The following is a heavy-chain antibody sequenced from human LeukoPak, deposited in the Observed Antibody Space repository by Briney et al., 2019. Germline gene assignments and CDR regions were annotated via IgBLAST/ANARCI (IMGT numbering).Heavy chain of an antibody. D-gene: IGHD1-14*01. CDR1: GFTFSSYS. CDR3: ATGSGHGFDI. V-gene: IGHV3-21*01. CDR2: IGSSSSYI. J-gene: IGHJ3*02. Sequence: TGGSLRLSCAASGFTFSSYSMNWVRQAPGKGLEWVSSIGSSSSYIYYADSVKGRFTISRDNAKNSLYLQMNSLRAEDTAVYYCATGSGHGFDIWGQGTMVIVSS.